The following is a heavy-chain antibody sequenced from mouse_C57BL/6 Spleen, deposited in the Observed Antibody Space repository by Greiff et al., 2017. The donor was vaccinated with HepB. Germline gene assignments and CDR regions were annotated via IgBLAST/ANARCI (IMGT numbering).Heavy chain of an antibody. D-gene: IGHD1-1*01. J-gene: IGHJ4*01. CDR3: ARPFYYYGSTSQSYYAMDY. Sequence: VQLKQSGPELVKPGASVKISCKASGYSFTGYYMHWVKQSSEKSLEWIGEINPSTGGTSYNQKFKGKATLTVDKSSSTAYMQLKSLTSEDSAVYYCARPFYYYGSTSQSYYAMDYWGQGTSVTVSS. CDR1: GYSFTGYY. CDR2: INPSTGGT. V-gene: IGHV1-43*01.